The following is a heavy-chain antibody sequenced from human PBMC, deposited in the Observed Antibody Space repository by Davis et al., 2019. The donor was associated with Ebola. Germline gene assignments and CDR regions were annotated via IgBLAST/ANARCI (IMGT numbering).Heavy chain of an antibody. D-gene: IGHD2-8*01. CDR2: IYPGDSDT. J-gene: IGHJ4*02. CDR3: ARQESLYGWSDY. Sequence: GESLKISCKGSGYTFSNYWIGWVRQMPGKGLDWMGIIYPGDSDTSYSPSFEGQVIISVDRSINTAYLQWRSLRASDTAIYYCARQESLYGWSDYWGQGTLVTVSS. CDR1: GYTFSNYW. V-gene: IGHV5-51*01.